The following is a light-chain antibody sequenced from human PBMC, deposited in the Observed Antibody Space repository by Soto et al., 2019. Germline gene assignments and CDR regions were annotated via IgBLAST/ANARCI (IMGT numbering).Light chain of an antibody. CDR2: GAS. J-gene: IGKJ5*01. V-gene: IGKV3-20*01. CDR1: QSVSSSY. CDR3: QQYGSSPLT. Sequence: EIVFTQSPCTLSLSPGERATLSCRASQSVSSSYLAWYQQKPGQSPRLLIYGASSRAAGIPDRFSGSGSGTDFTLTISRLESEDFAVYYCQQYGSSPLTFGQGTRLEIK.